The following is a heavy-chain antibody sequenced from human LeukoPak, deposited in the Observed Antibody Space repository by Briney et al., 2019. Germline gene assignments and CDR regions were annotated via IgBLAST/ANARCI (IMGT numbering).Heavy chain of an antibody. CDR2: IWYDGSNK. J-gene: IGHJ6*03. CDR3: AKDNKMDYYDSSGYYYYYYYMDV. Sequence: PGRSLRLSCAASGFTFSSYGMHWVRQAPGKGLEWVAVIWYDGSNKYYADSVKGRFTISRDNSKNTLYLQMNSLRAEDTAVYYCAKDNKMDYYDSSGYYYYYYYMDVWGKGTTVTVSS. V-gene: IGHV3-33*06. CDR1: GFTFSSYG. D-gene: IGHD3-22*01.